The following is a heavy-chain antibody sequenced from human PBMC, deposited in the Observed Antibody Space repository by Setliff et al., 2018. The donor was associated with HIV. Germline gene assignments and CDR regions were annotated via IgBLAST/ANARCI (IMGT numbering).Heavy chain of an antibody. V-gene: IGHV4-4*02. CDR1: GASISSGNW. Sequence: PSETLSLTCAVSGASISSGNWWSWVRQSPGKGLEWIGEIFHTGSTNYNPSLKSRVTISVDTSKNQFSLKMTSVTAADMGVYYCARPRNSNNWEAVLFWGQGILVTVSS. CDR3: ARPRNSNNWEAVLF. J-gene: IGHJ4*02. D-gene: IGHD1-26*01. CDR2: IFHTGST.